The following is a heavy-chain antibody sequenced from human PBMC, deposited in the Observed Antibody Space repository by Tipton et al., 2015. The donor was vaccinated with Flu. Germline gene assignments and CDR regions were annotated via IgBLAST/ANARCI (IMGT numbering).Heavy chain of an antibody. CDR2: ISGSGGST. D-gene: IGHD2-2*01. V-gene: IGHV3-23*01. CDR1: GFTFSSYA. J-gene: IGHJ5*02. Sequence: GSLRLSCAASGFTFSSYAMSWVRQAPGKGLEWVSAISGSGGSTYYADSVKGRFTISRDNSKNTLYLQMNSLRAEDTAVYYCAKDPPLPNVVPAAKNWFDPWGQGTLVTVSS. CDR3: AKDPPLPNVVPAAKNWFDP.